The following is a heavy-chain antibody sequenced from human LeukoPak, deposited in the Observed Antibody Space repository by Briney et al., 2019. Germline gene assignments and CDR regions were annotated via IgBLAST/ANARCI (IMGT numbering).Heavy chain of an antibody. J-gene: IGHJ4*02. CDR1: GFTFSSYA. Sequence: GGSLRLSCAASGFTFSSYAMSWVRQAPGKGLEWVSATSGSGGSTYYADSVKGRFTISRDNSKNTLYLQMNSLRAEDTAVYYCAKVPTRVLLWFGELLYDYWGQGTLATVSS. D-gene: IGHD3-10*01. CDR3: AKVPTRVLLWFGELLYDY. V-gene: IGHV3-23*01. CDR2: TSGSGGST.